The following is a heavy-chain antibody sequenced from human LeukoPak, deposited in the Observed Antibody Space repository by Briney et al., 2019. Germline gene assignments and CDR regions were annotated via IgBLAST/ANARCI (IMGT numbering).Heavy chain of an antibody. CDR3: ARGLGSWKY. D-gene: IGHD6-13*01. CDR1: GGSFSGYY. V-gene: IGHV4-34*01. Sequence: KPPETLSLTCAVYGGSFSGYYWSWIRQPPGKGLEWIGEINHSGSTNYNPSLKSRVTISVDTSKNQFSLKLSSVTAADTAVYYCARGLGSWKYWGQGTLVTVSS. J-gene: IGHJ4*02. CDR2: INHSGST.